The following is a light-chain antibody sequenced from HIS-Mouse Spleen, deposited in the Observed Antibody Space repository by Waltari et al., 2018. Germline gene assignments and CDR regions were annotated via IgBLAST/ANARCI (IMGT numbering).Light chain of an antibody. CDR3: CSYAGSYPVV. Sequence: QSALTQPRSVSGSPGQSVPIPCTGTSSDVGGYNYVSWYQQHPGKAPKLMIYDVSKRPSGVPDRFSGSKSGNTASLTISGLQAEDEADYYCCSYAGSYPVVFGGGTKLTVL. J-gene: IGLJ2*01. CDR2: DVS. V-gene: IGLV2-11*01. CDR1: SSDVGGYNY.